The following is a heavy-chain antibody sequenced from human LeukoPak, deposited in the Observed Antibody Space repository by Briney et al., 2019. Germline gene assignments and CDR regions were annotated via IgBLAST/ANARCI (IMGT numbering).Heavy chain of an antibody. CDR1: GGSISSSSYY. Sequence: SETLSLTCTVSGGSISSSSYYWGWIRQPPGKGLEWIGSIYYSSSTYYNPSLKSQVTISVDTSKNQFSLKLSSVTAADTAVYYCARGIAAAGTGYWGQGTLVTVSS. V-gene: IGHV4-39*01. CDR3: ARGIAAAGTGY. D-gene: IGHD6-13*01. CDR2: IYYSSST. J-gene: IGHJ4*02.